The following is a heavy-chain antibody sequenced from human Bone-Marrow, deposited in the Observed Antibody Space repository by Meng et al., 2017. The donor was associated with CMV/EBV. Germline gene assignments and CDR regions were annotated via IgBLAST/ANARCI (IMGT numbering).Heavy chain of an antibody. V-gene: IGHV4-39*07. CDR2: IYYSGST. D-gene: IGHD5-18*01. Sequence: SETLSLTCTVSGGSISSSSYYWGWIRQPPGKGLEWIGSIYYSGSTYYNPSLKSRVTISVDTSKNQFSLKLSSVTAADTAVYYYDSNGFYYDSWGQGTLVTVSS. CDR1: GGSISSSSYY. CDR3: DSNGFYYDS. J-gene: IGHJ4*02.